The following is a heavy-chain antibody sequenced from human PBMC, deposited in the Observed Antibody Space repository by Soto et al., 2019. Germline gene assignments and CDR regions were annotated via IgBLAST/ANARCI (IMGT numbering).Heavy chain of an antibody. V-gene: IGHV4-34*01. CDR2: INHSGST. CDR3: ARGGGAAGTFDY. CDR1: GGSFSGYY. J-gene: IGHJ4*02. Sequence: SETLSLTCAVYGGSFSGYYWSWIRQPPGKGLEWIGEINHSGSTNYNPSLKSRVIISVDTSKNQFSLKLSSVTAADTAVYYCARGGGAAGTFDYWGQGTLVTVSS. D-gene: IGHD6-13*01.